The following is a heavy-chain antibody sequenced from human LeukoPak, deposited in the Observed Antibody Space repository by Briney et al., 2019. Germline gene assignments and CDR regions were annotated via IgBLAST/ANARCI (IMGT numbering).Heavy chain of an antibody. D-gene: IGHD6-19*01. Sequence: PSETLSLTCAVYGGSFSGYYWGWIRQPPGKGLEWIGEINHSGSTNYNPSLKSRVTISVDTSKNQFSLKLSSVTAADTAVYYCAGGIAVAGFDYFDYWGQGTLVTVSS. CDR2: INHSGST. CDR1: GGSFSGYY. V-gene: IGHV4-34*01. J-gene: IGHJ4*02. CDR3: AGGIAVAGFDYFDY.